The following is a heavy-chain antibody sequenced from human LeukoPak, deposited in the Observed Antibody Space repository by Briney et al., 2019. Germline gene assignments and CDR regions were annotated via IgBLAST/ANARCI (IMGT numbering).Heavy chain of an antibody. CDR1: GYTFTSYV. CDR3: ARTPPHNSGDPSNFDY. CDR2: ISAYNVNT. J-gene: IGHJ4*02. Sequence: VASVKVSCKASGYTFTSYVISWVRPAPGQGLGWMGWISAYNVNTNYAQKLKGRVTMTTDTSTSTAYMERRSLRSDDTAVYYCARTPPHNSGDPSNFDYWGQGTLVTVSS. D-gene: IGHD4-17*01. V-gene: IGHV1-18*01.